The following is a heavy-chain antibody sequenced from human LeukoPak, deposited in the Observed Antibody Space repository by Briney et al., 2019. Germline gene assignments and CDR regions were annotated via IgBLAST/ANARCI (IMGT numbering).Heavy chain of an antibody. V-gene: IGHV4-38-2*02. Sequence: SETLSLTCTVSGYSISSGYYWGWIRQPPGKGLEWIGSIYESGSTYYNPSLRSRVTISVDTSKNQFSLKLSSVTAADTAVYYCARSSEGRYYYDSSGFSYYYYYMDVWGKGTTVTISS. J-gene: IGHJ6*03. D-gene: IGHD3-22*01. CDR3: ARSSEGRYYYDSSGFSYYYYYMDV. CDR1: GYSISSGYY. CDR2: IYESGST.